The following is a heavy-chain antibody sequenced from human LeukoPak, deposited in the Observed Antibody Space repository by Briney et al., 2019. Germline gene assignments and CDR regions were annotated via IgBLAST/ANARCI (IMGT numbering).Heavy chain of an antibody. V-gene: IGHV3-30*03. Sequence: GGSLRLSCAASGLTFSNSGMHWVRQAPGKGLEWVAAISYDGSNKYYADSVKGRFTISRDSSKNTLYLQVDSLRTEDTAVYYCASNTRASRYFDYWGQGTLVTVSS. CDR2: ISYDGSNK. CDR1: GLTFSNSG. D-gene: IGHD1-26*01. CDR3: ASNTRASRYFDY. J-gene: IGHJ4*02.